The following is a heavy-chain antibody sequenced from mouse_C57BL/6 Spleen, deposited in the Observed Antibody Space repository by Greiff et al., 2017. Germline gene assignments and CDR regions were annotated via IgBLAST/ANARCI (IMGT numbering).Heavy chain of an antibody. D-gene: IGHD1-1*01. V-gene: IGHV1-81*01. CDR3: ASGFITTVVSYFDY. J-gene: IGHJ2*01. CDR1: GYTFTSYG. Sequence: VQLVESGAELARPGASVKLSCKASGYTFTSYGISWVKQRTGQGLEWIGEIYPRSGNTYYNEKFKGKATLTVSKSSSAAYMDLRSLTSKSSAVYFCASGFITTVVSYFDYWGQGTTLTVSS. CDR2: IYPRSGNT.